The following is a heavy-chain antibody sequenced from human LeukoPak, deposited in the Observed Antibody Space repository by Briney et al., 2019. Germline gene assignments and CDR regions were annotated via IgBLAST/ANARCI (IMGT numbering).Heavy chain of an antibody. D-gene: IGHD3-10*01. CDR1: GFTFSNYA. V-gene: IGHV3-23*01. CDR2: ISGSGGST. CDR3: AREPNYYGSVYDAFDI. J-gene: IGHJ3*02. Sequence: PGGSLRLSCAASGFTFSNYAMSWVRQAPGKGLEWVSAISGSGGSTYYADSVKGRFTISRDNAKNSLYLQMNSLRAEDTAVYYCAREPNYYGSVYDAFDIWGQGTMVTVSS.